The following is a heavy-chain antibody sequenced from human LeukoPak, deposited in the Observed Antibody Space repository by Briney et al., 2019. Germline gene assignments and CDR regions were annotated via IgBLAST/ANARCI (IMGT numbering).Heavy chain of an antibody. Sequence: GGSLRLSCAASGFTFSSSAMSWVRQAPGKGLEWVSAVSGSGGSTYYADSVKGRFTISRDNSENTVYLQMNSLRAEDTAVYNCAKHFGDAYRPLDSWGRGTLVTVSS. CDR1: GFTFSSSA. D-gene: IGHD5-24*01. CDR2: VSGSGGST. J-gene: IGHJ4*02. V-gene: IGHV3-23*01. CDR3: AKHFGDAYRPLDS.